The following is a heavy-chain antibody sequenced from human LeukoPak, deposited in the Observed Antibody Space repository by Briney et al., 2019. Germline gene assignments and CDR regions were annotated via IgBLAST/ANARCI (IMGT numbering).Heavy chain of an antibody. J-gene: IGHJ4*02. V-gene: IGHV3-23*01. CDR2: VSGSGANT. CDR1: GFTFSNYG. CDR3: ARLQPLVIPAAKLGFDY. D-gene: IGHD2-2*01. Sequence: GGSLRLSCAASGFTFSNYGMGWVRQTPGKGLGWLSSVSGSGANTYYADSVKGRFTISRDNSRDRIYLQMNSLRTDDTAVYYCARLQPLVIPAAKLGFDYWGQGTLVTVSS.